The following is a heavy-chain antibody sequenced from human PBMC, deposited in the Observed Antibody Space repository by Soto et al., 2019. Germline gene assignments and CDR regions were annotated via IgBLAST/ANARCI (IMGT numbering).Heavy chain of an antibody. CDR1: GFTFRPYA. D-gene: IGHD3-16*01. CDR3: AKGLRRLLRTQYYYGLDV. CDR2: ISGSGGNT. J-gene: IGHJ6*02. Sequence: GGSLRLSCAASGFTFRPYAMTWVRQAPGKVLEWVSSISGSGGNTNYADSVKGRFTVSRDNSKRTLSLQMYSLTEEDTAIYYCAKGLRRLLRTQYYYGLDVWGRGTTVTVSS. V-gene: IGHV3-23*01.